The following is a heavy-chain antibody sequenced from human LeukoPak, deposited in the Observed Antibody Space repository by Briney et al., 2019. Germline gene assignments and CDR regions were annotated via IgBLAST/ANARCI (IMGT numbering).Heavy chain of an antibody. CDR3: ARPGGSLAAHFDH. D-gene: IGHD2-15*01. Sequence: PSETLSLTCTVSGGSISRSPYYWAWIRQPPGKGLEWIGSVYHGGDTYYNPSLKSRATMSVDTSKNQFYLRLRSVTAADTAVYYCARPGGSLAAHFDHWGQGTLVAVSS. CDR1: GGSISRSPYY. V-gene: IGHV4-39*01. J-gene: IGHJ4*02. CDR2: VYHGGDT.